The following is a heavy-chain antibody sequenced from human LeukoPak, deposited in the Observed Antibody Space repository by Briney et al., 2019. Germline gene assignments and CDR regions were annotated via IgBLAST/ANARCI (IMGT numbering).Heavy chain of an antibody. V-gene: IGHV4-34*01. CDR1: GGSFSGYY. CDR2: INHSGST. J-gene: IGHJ6*03. CDR3: AGLGYCSSTSCYRGFYYYYYMDV. Sequence: PSETLSLTCAVYGGSFSGYYWSWIRQPPGKGLEWIGEINHSGSTNYNPSLKSRVTISVDTSKNQFSLKLSSVTAADTAVYYCAGLGYCSSTSCYRGFYYYYYMDVWGKGTTVTVS. D-gene: IGHD2-2*01.